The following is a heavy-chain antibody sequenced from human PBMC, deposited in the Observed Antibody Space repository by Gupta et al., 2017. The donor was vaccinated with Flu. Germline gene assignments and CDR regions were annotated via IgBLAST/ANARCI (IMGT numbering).Heavy chain of an antibody. D-gene: IGHD1-26*01. Sequence: QVQLPESGPGLVKPSETLSLTCTVSGGSINSHYWSWVRQPPGKGLEWIGYIHDNGSISRNPSLRSRVTVSMDTSKNQFSLKVSSVSAADTAVYYCARHGIVGATTFYFGLDVWGQGATVIVSS. J-gene: IGHJ6*02. CDR3: ARHGIVGATTFYFGLDV. CDR2: IHDNGSI. V-gene: IGHV4-59*08. CDR1: GGSINSHY.